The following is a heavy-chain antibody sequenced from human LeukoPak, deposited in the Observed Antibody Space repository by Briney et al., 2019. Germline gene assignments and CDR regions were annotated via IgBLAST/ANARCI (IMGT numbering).Heavy chain of an antibody. J-gene: IGHJ4*02. CDR2: IREDGNKQ. CDR3: ASVDSAAASRGY. D-gene: IGHD6-13*01. V-gene: IGHV3-7*01. Sequence: GGSLRLSCVATGFSLSNYWMSWVRQAPGKGLEWVAGIREDGNKQFYVDSVKGRFTISKDTAKNSLYLQMNSLRAEDTAVYYCASVDSAAASRGYWGQGTLVTVSS. CDR1: GFSLSNYW.